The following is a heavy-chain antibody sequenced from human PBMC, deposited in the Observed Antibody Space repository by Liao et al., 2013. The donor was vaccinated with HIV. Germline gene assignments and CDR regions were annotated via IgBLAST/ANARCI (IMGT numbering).Heavy chain of an antibody. CDR1: GGSISSYN. Sequence: QVQLHQWGAGLLKPSETLSLTCSVSGGSISSYNWNWIRQPAGKGLEWIGRVSSSGGSSYSPSLQRRVTMSLDTSRNQLSLLLSSVAAADTARYYCARGASFFDFWGQGTLVSVSS. CDR2: VSSSGGS. CDR3: ARGASFFDF. J-gene: IGHJ4*02. V-gene: IGHV4-4*07.